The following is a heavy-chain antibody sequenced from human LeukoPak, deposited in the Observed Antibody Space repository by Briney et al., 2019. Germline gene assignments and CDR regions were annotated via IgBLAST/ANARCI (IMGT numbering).Heavy chain of an antibody. V-gene: IGHV1-24*01. CDR3: ATLKVVVALMPWYFDS. J-gene: IGHJ4*02. D-gene: IGHD2-15*01. Sequence: ASVKVSCKLSGYTLTEKAIHWVRPTPGRGREWMGGFDPDEGQTLYAQKCQGRVSMTGDTSTDTIHMELSRLRSEDTAVYYCATLKVVVALMPWYFDSWGQGTLVTVSS. CDR1: GYTLTEKA. CDR2: FDPDEGQT.